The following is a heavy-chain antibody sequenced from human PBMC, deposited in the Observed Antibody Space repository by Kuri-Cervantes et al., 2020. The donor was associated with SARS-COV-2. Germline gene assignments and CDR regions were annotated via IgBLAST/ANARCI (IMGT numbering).Heavy chain of an antibody. V-gene: IGHV3-7*01. J-gene: IGHJ4*02. CDR2: IKQDESEK. CDR3: ARAKGTTYFLDY. Sequence: GESLKISCAASGFDFSTYWMNWVRQAPGKGLEWVANIKQDESEKYYVDSVKGRFTISRDNAKNSLYLQMNSLRAEDTAVYYCARAKGTTYFLDYWGQGTLVTVSS. CDR1: GFDFSTYW. D-gene: IGHD1-1*01.